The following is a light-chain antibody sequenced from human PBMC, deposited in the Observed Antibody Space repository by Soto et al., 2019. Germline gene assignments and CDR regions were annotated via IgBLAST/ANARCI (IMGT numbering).Light chain of an antibody. J-gene: IGKJ1*01. CDR2: DAS. CDR1: RSISSH. Sequence: EIMMPQSPATLSVSPGERVTLSCRASRSISSHLAWYQQKPGQAPRLLMYDASTRAADIPARFSGSGSGTEFTLTISSLQPEDFAIYYCQHYNNWPPWTFGQGTMVDI. V-gene: IGKV3-15*01. CDR3: QHYNNWPPWT.